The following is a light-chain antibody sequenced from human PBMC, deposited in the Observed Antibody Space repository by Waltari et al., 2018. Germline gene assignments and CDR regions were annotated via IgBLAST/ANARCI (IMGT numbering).Light chain of an antibody. J-gene: IGKJ4*01. CDR3: HQSGGSGRA. CDR2: GSS. Sequence: ENVLTQCPGTLSLSRGERATLSCRASQSVANWYLAWYQLKPGQAPRLLISGSSSRATGVPDRFSGSGSGTDFTLTISRLEPEDFAVYYCHQSGGSGRAFGGGTKVEIK. CDR1: QSVANWY. V-gene: IGKV3-20*01.